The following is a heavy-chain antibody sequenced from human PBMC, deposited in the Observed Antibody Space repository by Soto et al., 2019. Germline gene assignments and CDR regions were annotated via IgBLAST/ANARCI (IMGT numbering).Heavy chain of an antibody. D-gene: IGHD6-13*01. Sequence: EVQLVQSGEVVKKPGESLKISCKGSGYSFTSYWIAWVRQMPGKGLEWMGITYPGDSDTRYSPSFQGQVTISADKSISTADLQWSSLKASDTAMYYCASLRYSSSWSDWGQGTLVTVSS. CDR3: ASLRYSSSWSD. CDR2: TYPGDSDT. CDR1: GYSFTSYW. J-gene: IGHJ4*02. V-gene: IGHV5-51*01.